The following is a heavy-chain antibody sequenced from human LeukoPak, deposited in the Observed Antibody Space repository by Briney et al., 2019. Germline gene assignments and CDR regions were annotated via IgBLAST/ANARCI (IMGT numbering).Heavy chain of an antibody. D-gene: IGHD6-6*01. V-gene: IGHV1-69*05. Sequence: AASVKVSCKASGGTFRSYAISWVRQAPGQGLEWMGRIIPIFGTANYAQKFQGRVTITTDESTSTAYMELSSLRSEDTAVYYCAREEGGSSSSDFWGQGTLVTVSS. CDR2: IIPIFGTA. CDR1: GGTFRSYA. CDR3: AREEGGSSSSDF. J-gene: IGHJ4*02.